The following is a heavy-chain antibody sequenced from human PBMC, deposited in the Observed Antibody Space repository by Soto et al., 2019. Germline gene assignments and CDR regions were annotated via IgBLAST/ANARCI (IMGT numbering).Heavy chain of an antibody. CDR1: GGSISSGDYY. V-gene: IGHV4-30-4*01. J-gene: IGHJ4*02. CDR2: IYYSGST. D-gene: IGHD6-6*01. Sequence: SETLSLTCTVSGGSISSGDYYWSWIRQPPGKGLEWIGYIYYSGSTYYNPSLKSRVTISVDTSKNQFSLKLSSVTAADTAVYYCAREDSSSSAEGFDYWGQGTLVTVSS. CDR3: AREDSSSSAEGFDY.